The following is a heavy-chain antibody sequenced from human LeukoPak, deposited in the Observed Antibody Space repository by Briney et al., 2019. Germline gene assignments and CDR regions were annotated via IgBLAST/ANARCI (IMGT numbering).Heavy chain of an antibody. CDR1: GGSISSSSHY. V-gene: IGHV4-39*01. CDR3: AAYSSSHNWFDP. CDR2: IYYSGST. D-gene: IGHD6-13*01. Sequence: SETLSLTCTVSGGSISSSSHYWGWIRQPPGEGLEWIGSIYYSGSTYDNPSLKSRVTISVDTSKNQFSLKLSSMTAADTAVYYCAAYSSSHNWFDPWGRGTLVTVSS. J-gene: IGHJ5*02.